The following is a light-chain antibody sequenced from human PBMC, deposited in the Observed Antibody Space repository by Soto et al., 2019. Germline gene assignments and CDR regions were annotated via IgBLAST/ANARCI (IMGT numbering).Light chain of an antibody. J-gene: IGLJ2*01. V-gene: IGLV1-44*01. CDR1: SSNIGSHT. Sequence: QSVLTQPPSASGTPGQTIAISCSGGSSNIGSHTVNWYQQLPGTAPRLLIYSNTQRPSGVPDHFSGSKSGTSASLAISGLQSEYEGDYYCAAWDDSLNGVVFGAGTKLTVL. CDR2: SNT. CDR3: AAWDDSLNGVV.